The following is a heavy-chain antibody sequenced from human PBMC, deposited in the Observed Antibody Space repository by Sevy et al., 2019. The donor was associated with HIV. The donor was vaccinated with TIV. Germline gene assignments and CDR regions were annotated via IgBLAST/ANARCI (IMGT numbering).Heavy chain of an antibody. CDR3: ARVGSDWELDY. D-gene: IGHD1-26*01. J-gene: IGHJ4*02. CDR2: IYYSGGT. V-gene: IGHV4-59*01. CDR1: GGSIRSYY. Sequence: QSETLSLTCSVSGGSIRSYYWSWIRQPPGKGLGGIGYIYYSGGTNYNPSLKSRVTISVDTSENQFSLKLSSVTAADTALYYCARVGSDWELDYWGQGTLVTVSS.